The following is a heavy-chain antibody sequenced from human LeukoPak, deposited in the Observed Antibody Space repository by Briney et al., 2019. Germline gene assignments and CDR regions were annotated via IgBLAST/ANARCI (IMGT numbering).Heavy chain of an antibody. CDR3: ARDSYGDYFNYFDY. CDR1: GFTFSSYS. J-gene: IGHJ4*02. Sequence: GGSLTLSCAASGFTFSSYSMNWVRQAPGKGLEWVSSISSSSSYIYYADSVKGRFTISRDNAKNSLYLQMNSLRAEDTAVYYCARDSYGDYFNYFDYWGQGTLVTVSS. V-gene: IGHV3-21*01. CDR2: ISSSSSYI. D-gene: IGHD4-17*01.